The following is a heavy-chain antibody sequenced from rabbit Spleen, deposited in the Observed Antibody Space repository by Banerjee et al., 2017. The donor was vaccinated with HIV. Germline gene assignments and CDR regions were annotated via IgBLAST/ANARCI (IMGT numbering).Heavy chain of an antibody. J-gene: IGHJ3*01. CDR2: FDNRSGRP. CDR3: ARSAGSSGWAFGL. V-gene: IGHV1S45*01. D-gene: IGHD4-1*01. CDR1: GIDFSSYYY. Sequence: EQLEESGGGLVKPEGSLTLTCKASGIDFSSYYYMCWVRQAPGKRPEWIVCFDNRSGRPYYASWAKGRFTISKTSSTTVTLQMTSLTVADTATYFCARSAGSSGWAFGLWGQGTLVTVS.